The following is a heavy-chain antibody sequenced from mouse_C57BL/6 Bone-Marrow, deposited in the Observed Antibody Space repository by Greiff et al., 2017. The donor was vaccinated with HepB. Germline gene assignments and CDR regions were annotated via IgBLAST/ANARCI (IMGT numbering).Heavy chain of an antibody. CDR1: GYTFTSYW. CDR3: ARSSYKGFAY. CDR2: IDPSDSYT. D-gene: IGHD1-3*01. V-gene: IGHV1-50*01. Sequence: QVQLQQPGAELVKPGASVKLSCKASGYTFTSYWMQWVIQRPGQGLEWIGEIDPSDSYTNYNQKFKGKATLTVDTSSSTAYMQLSSLTSEDSAVYYCARSSYKGFAYWGQGTLVTVSA. J-gene: IGHJ3*01.